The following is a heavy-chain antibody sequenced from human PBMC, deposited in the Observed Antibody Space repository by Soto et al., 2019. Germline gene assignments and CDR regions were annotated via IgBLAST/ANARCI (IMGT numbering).Heavy chain of an antibody. CDR3: AKSGGIQLWLKSYYYGMDV. J-gene: IGHJ6*02. D-gene: IGHD5-18*01. CDR2: ISYDGSNK. V-gene: IGHV3-30*18. Sequence: GGSLRLSCAASGFTISSYGMHWVRQAPGKGREWVAVISYDGSNKYYADSVKGRFTISRDNSKNTLYLQMNSLRAEDTAVYYCAKSGGIQLWLKSYYYGMDVWGQGATVTVSS. CDR1: GFTISSYG.